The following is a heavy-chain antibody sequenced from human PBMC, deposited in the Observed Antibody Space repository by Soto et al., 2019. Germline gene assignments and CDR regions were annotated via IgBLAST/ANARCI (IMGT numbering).Heavy chain of an antibody. CDR1: GYTFTSYG. CDR2: ISAYNGNT. D-gene: IGHD2-2*01. J-gene: IGHJ6*02. Sequence: GASVKVCCKASGYTFTSYGISWVRQAPGQGLEWMGWISAYNGNTNYAQKLQGRVTMTTDTSTSTAYMELRSLRSDDTAVYYCARDRRYQLPLYGMDVWGQGTTVTVSS. V-gene: IGHV1-18*01. CDR3: ARDRRYQLPLYGMDV.